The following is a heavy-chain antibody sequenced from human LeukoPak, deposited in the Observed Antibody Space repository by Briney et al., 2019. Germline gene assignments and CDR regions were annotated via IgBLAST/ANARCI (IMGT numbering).Heavy chain of an antibody. V-gene: IGHV4-31*03. CDR1: GSSISSGGYY. Sequence: PSQTLSLTCTVSGSSISSGGYYWSWIRQHPGKGLEWIGYIYYSGSTDYNPSLKSRVTISVDTSKNQFSLKLSSVTAADTAVYYCGRGGYYFYYGMDVWGQRTTVTVSS. J-gene: IGHJ6*02. CDR2: IYYSGST. CDR3: GRGGYYFYYGMDV.